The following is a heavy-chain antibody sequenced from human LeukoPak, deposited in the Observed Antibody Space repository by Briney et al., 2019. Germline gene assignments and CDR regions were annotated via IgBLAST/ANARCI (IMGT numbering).Heavy chain of an antibody. D-gene: IGHD2-2*01. CDR2: ISAYNGNT. J-gene: IGHJ4*02. V-gene: IGHV1-18*04. CDR3: ARDIGGTSCEE. Sequence: ASVEVSCKASGYTFTGYYMHWVRQAPGQGLEWMGWISAYNGNTNYAQKLQGRVTMTTDTSTSTAYMELRSLRSDDTAVYYCARDIGGTSCEEWGQGTLVTVSS. CDR1: GYTFTGYY.